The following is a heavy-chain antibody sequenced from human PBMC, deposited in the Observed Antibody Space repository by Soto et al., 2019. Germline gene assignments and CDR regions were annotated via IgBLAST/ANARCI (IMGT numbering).Heavy chain of an antibody. CDR3: ARASRGRDRRDYYGMDV. CDR1: GFTFSSYG. CDR2: IWYDGSNK. V-gene: IGHV3-33*01. J-gene: IGHJ6*02. D-gene: IGHD3-16*01. Sequence: QVQLVESGGGVVQPGRSLRLSCAASGFTFSSYGMHWVRQAPGKGLEWVAVIWYDGSNKYYADSVKGRFTISRDNSKNTLYLQMNSLRAEDTAVYYCARASRGRDRRDYYGMDVWGQGTTVTVSS.